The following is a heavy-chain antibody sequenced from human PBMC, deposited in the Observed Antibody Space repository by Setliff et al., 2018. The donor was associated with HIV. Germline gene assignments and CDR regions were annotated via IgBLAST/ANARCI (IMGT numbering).Heavy chain of an antibody. CDR3: ARLDDCDSSGCPDY. D-gene: IGHD3-22*01. V-gene: IGHV5-51*01. CDR1: GYTFTSYW. J-gene: IGHJ4*02. CDR2: IYPGDSYT. Sequence: KVSCKGSGYTFTSYWIGWVRQMPGKGLEWMGIIYPGDSYTNYSPSFQGHVTISADKSISTAYLQWSSLKASDTAMYYCARLDDCDSSGCPDYWGQGTLVTV.